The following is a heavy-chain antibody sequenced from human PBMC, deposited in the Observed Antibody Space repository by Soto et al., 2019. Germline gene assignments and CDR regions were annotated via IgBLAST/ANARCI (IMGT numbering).Heavy chain of an antibody. J-gene: IGHJ4*02. V-gene: IGHV4-59*08. CDR3: ARHNDGSGSTYFDY. Sequence: QVQLQESGPGLVKPSETLSLTCTVSGGSISSYYWSWIRQPPGKGLEWIGYIYYSGSTNYNPSLKSRVNISVDTSKNQFSLKLNSMTAEDTAVYYCARHNDGSGSTYFDYWGQGSLVTVSS. D-gene: IGHD3-10*01. CDR1: GGSISSYY. CDR2: IYYSGST.